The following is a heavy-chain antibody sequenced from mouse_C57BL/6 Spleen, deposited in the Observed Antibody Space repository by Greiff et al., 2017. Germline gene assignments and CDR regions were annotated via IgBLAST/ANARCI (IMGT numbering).Heavy chain of an antibody. V-gene: IGHV5-16*01. D-gene: IGHD2-1*01. Sequence: VQLVESEGGLVQPGSSMKLSCTASGFTFSDYYMAWVRQVPDKGLEWVANINYDGSSTYYLDSLKSRFIISRDNAKNILYLQMSSLKSEDTATXYCARDNYPYYFDYWGQGTTLTVSS. J-gene: IGHJ2*01. CDR1: GFTFSDYY. CDR2: INYDGSST. CDR3: ARDNYPYYFDY.